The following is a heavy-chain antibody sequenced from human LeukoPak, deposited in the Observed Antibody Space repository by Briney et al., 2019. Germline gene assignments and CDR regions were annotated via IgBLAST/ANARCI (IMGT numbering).Heavy chain of an antibody. CDR2: ISHSGST. J-gene: IGHJ4*02. V-gene: IGHV4-38-2*02. CDR3: ASRKLGNDY. CDR1: GYSISSGYY. Sequence: SETLSLTCTVSGYSISSGYYWGWIRQPPGKGLEWIATISHSGSTYYNPSLKSRVTISADTSQNQFSLKLSSVTAAGTAVYYCASRKLGNDYWGQGTLVTVSS. D-gene: IGHD7-27*01.